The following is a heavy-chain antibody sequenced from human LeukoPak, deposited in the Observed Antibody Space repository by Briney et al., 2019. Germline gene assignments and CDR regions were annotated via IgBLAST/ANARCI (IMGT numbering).Heavy chain of an antibody. V-gene: IGHV4-59*01. Sequence: SETLSLTCAVYGGSFSGYYWSWIRQPPGKGLEWIGYIYYSGSTNYNPSLKSRVTISVDTSKNQFSLKLSSVTAADTAVYYCARQVSDYGDYYFDYWGQGTLVTVSS. CDR1: GGSFSGYY. D-gene: IGHD4-17*01. CDR2: IYYSGST. J-gene: IGHJ4*02. CDR3: ARQVSDYGDYYFDY.